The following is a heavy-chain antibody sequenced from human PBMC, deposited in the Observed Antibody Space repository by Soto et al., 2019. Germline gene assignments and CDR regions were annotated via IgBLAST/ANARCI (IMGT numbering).Heavy chain of an antibody. Sequence: PGGSLRLSCATSGFTFSSAWMSWVRQAPGEGLGWVGRIKSKADGETIEYAAPVKGRFTISRDDSKATVFLQMNSLKAEDTAIYYCAADIPPPQGPSYPIDYWGQGTLVTVSS. CDR2: IKSKADGETI. J-gene: IGHJ4*02. CDR3: AADIPPPQGPSYPIDY. V-gene: IGHV3-15*01. CDR1: GFTFSSAW. D-gene: IGHD1-26*01.